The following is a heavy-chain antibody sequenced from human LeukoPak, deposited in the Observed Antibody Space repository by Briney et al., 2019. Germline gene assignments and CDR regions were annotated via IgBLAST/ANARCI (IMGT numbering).Heavy chain of an antibody. D-gene: IGHD3-22*01. V-gene: IGHV3-23*01. CDR1: GFSFSSYA. J-gene: IGHJ4*02. CDR3: AKPMDSSGYGHFDY. Sequence: GGSLRLSCAASGFSFSSYAMSWVRQAPGKGLEWVSGISGSDGSTYYADSVKGRFTISRDNSKNTLYLQMNSLRVEDTAVYYCAKPMDSSGYGHFDYWGQGTLVTVSS. CDR2: ISGSDGST.